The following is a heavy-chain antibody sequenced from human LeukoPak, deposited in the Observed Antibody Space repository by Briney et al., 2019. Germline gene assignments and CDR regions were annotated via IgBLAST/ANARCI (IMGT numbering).Heavy chain of an antibody. J-gene: IGHJ5*02. D-gene: IGHD6-13*01. V-gene: IGHV1-2*02. CDR1: GGTFSNYA. CDR2: INPNSGGT. Sequence: ASVKVSCKASGGTFSNYAISWVRQAPGQGLEWMGGINPNSGGTNYAQKFQGRVTMTRDTSISTAYMELSRLRSDDTAVYYCARDRALAAAAGGFDPWGQGTLVTVSS. CDR3: ARDRALAAAAGGFDP.